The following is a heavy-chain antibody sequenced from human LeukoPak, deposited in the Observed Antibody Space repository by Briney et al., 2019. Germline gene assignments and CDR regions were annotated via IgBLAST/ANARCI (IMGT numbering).Heavy chain of an antibody. V-gene: IGHV4-39*07. CDR3: ASRVEMAKSVPDYYYYMDV. CDR1: GGSISSSSYY. D-gene: IGHD5-24*01. J-gene: IGHJ6*03. CDR2: IYYSGST. Sequence: SETLSLTCTVSGGSISSSSYYWGWIRQPPGKGLEWIGSIYYSGSTYYNPSLKSRVTISVDTPKNQFSLKLSSVTAADTAVYYCASRVEMAKSVPDYYYYMDVWGKGTTVTVSS.